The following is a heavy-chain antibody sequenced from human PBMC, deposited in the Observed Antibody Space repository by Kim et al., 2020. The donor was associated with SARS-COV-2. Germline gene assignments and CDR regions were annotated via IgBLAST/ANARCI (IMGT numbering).Heavy chain of an antibody. V-gene: IGHV3-30*18. Sequence: GGSLRLSCAASGFTFSSYGMHWVRQAPGKGLEWVAVISYDGSNKYYADSVKGRFTISRDNSKNTLYLQMNSLRAEDTAVYYCAKLITMVRGVDYRGEGTL. D-gene: IGHD3-10*01. CDR1: GFTFSSYG. J-gene: IGHJ4*02. CDR3: AKLITMVRGVDY. CDR2: ISYDGSNK.